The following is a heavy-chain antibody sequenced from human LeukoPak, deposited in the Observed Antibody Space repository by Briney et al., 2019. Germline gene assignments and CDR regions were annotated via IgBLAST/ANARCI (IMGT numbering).Heavy chain of an antibody. CDR2: IYYSGST. D-gene: IGHD4-17*01. V-gene: IGHV4-59*12. Sequence: PSETLSLTCTVSGGSISSYYWSWIRQPPGKGLEWIGYIYYSGSTNYNPSLKSRVTISVDTSKNQFSLKLSSVTAADTAVYYCAREWGEGDYEFDYWGQGTLVTVSS. CDR3: AREWGEGDYEFDY. J-gene: IGHJ4*02. CDR1: GGSISSYY.